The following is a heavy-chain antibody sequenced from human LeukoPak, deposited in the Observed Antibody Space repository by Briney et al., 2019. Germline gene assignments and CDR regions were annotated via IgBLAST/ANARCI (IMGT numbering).Heavy chain of an antibody. CDR2: IKQDGSEK. CDR3: ARTIRYFDLGAFSI. J-gene: IGHJ3*02. Sequence: GGSLRLSCAASGFTFSSYWMSWVRQAPGKGLEWVANIKQDGSEKYYVDSVKGRFTISRDNAKNSLYLQMNSLRAEDTAVYYCARTIRYFDLGAFSIWGQGTMVTVSS. D-gene: IGHD3-9*01. V-gene: IGHV3-7*01. CDR1: GFTFSSYW.